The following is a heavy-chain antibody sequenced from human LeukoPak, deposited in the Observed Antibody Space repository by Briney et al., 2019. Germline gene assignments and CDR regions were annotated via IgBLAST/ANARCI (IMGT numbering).Heavy chain of an antibody. CDR1: GYSFTSYW. V-gene: IGHV5-51*01. CDR3: ARHGDYYYYMDV. CDR2: IYPGDSHT. J-gene: IGHJ6*03. Sequence: GESLKISCKGSGYSFTSYWIGWVRQMPGKGLEWVGTIYPGDSHTAYSPSFEGQVTISVDKSISTAYLQWSSLQASDTAIYYCARHGDYYYYMDVWAREPWSPSP.